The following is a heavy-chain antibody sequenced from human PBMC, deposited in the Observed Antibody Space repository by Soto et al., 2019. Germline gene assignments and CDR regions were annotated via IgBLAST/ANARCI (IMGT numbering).Heavy chain of an antibody. D-gene: IGHD2-8*02. CDR3: ASHNTDYYYGMDV. V-gene: IGHV5-51*01. Sequence: PGESVKISCKGSGYSFTSYWIGWVRQMPGKGLEWMGIIYPGDSDTRYSPSFQGQVTISADKSISTAYLQWSSLKASDTAMYYCASHNTDYYYGMDVWGQGTTVTVSS. CDR2: IYPGDSDT. J-gene: IGHJ6*02. CDR1: GYSFTSYW.